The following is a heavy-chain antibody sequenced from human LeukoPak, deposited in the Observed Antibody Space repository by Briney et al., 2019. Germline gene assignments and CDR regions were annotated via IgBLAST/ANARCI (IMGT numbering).Heavy chain of an antibody. D-gene: IGHD3-3*01. J-gene: IGHJ2*01. V-gene: IGHV4-39*07. Sequence: SETLSLTCTVSGGSIGSSSYYWGWIRQPPGKGLEWIGSIYYSGSTYYNPSLKSRVTISVDTSKNQFSLKLSSVTAADTAVYYCARVPAPTIFGVVINWYFDLWGRGTLVTVSS. CDR1: GGSIGSSSYY. CDR2: IYYSGST. CDR3: ARVPAPTIFGVVINWYFDL.